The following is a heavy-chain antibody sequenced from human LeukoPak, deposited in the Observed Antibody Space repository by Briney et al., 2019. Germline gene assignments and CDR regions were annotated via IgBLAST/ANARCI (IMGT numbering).Heavy chain of an antibody. CDR3: ARSRYYYDSSGYYGGGLDAFDI. CDR2: ISYDGSNK. V-gene: IGHV3-30-3*01. D-gene: IGHD3-22*01. Sequence: GGSLRLSCAASGFTFSDYYMNWIRQAPGKGLEWVAVISYDGSNKYYADSVKGRFTISRDNSKNTLYLQMNSLRAEDTAVYYCARSRYYYDSSGYYGGGLDAFDIWGQGTMVTVSS. CDR1: GFTFSDYY. J-gene: IGHJ3*02.